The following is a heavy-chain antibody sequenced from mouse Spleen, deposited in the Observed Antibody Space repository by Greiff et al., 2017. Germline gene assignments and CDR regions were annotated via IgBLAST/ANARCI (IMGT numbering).Heavy chain of an antibody. J-gene: IGHJ2*01. CDR1: GFTFSSYA. CDR3: ARQKGIYDGYYDY. Sequence: EVKLVESGGGLVKLGGSLKLSCAASGFTFSSYAMSWVRQTPEKRLEWVATISSGGGNTYYPDSVKGRFTISRDNAKNTLYLQMSSLKSEDTAMYYCARQKGIYDGYYDYWGQGTTLTVSS. V-gene: IGHV5-9*04. D-gene: IGHD2-3*01. CDR2: ISSGGGNT.